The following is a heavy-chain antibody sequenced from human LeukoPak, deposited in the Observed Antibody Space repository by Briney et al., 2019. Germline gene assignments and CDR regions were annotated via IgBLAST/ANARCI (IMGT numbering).Heavy chain of an antibody. V-gene: IGHV1-18*01. Sequence: ASVKVSCKASGYTFTSYGISWVRQAPGQGLEWMGWISAYNGNTNYAQKLQGRVTMTTDTSTSTAYMEQRSLRSDDTAVYYCARSAVAGTMGAEYFQHWGQGTLVTVSS. D-gene: IGHD6-19*01. CDR3: ARSAVAGTMGAEYFQH. J-gene: IGHJ1*01. CDR2: ISAYNGNT. CDR1: GYTFTSYG.